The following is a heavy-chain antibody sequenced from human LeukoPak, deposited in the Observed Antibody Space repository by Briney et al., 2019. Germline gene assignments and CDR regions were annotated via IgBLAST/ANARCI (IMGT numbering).Heavy chain of an antibody. Sequence: PSETLSLTCTISGDSTNTYFWSWIRQPPGKGLKWIGYIYYTGTTNYNPSLKSRVTISVDTSKNQFSLKVSSVTAADTGVYYCASKSTDHGELRFDYWGQGTLVTVSS. CDR3: ASKSTDHGELRFDY. V-gene: IGHV4-59*01. D-gene: IGHD4-17*01. J-gene: IGHJ4*02. CDR1: GDSTNTYF. CDR2: IYYTGTT.